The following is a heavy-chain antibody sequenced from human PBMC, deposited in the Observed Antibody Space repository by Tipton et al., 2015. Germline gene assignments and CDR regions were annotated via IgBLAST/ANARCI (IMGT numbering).Heavy chain of an antibody. V-gene: IGHV4-59*01. CDR3: ARVRYDSSGYQNWYFDL. J-gene: IGHJ2*01. Sequence: TLSLTCTVSGDSISSYYWSWIRQPPGKGLEWIGYIYYSGSTNYNPSLKSRVTISGDTSKNQFSLNLSSVTAADTAVYYCARVRYDSSGYQNWYFDLWGRGTLVTVSS. CDR2: IYYSGST. CDR1: GDSISSYY. D-gene: IGHD3-22*01.